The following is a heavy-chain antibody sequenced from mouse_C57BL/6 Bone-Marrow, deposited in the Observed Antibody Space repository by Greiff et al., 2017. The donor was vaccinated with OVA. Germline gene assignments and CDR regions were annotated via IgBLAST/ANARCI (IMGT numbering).Heavy chain of an antibody. CDR3: AREMITTRYYAMDY. J-gene: IGHJ4*01. CDR1: GFSLTSYG. D-gene: IGHD2-4*01. CDR2: IWSGGST. V-gene: IGHV2-2*01. Sequence: QLQPSGPGLVQPSQSLSITCTVSGFSLTSYGVHWVRQSPGKGLEWLGVIWSGGSTDYNAAFISRLSISKDNSKSQVFFKMNSLQADDTAIYYCAREMITTRYYAMDYWGQGTSVTVSS.